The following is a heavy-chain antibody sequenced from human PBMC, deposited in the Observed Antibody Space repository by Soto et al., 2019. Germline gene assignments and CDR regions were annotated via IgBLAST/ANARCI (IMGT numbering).Heavy chain of an antibody. CDR2: ISYDGSDK. J-gene: IGHJ5*02. D-gene: IGHD3-10*01. V-gene: IGHV3-30*03. Sequence: QVQLVESGGGVVQPGRSLRLSCAASGFIFNNYGMHWVRQAPGKGLEWVAVISYDGSDKHYADSVKGRFTISRDNFKNTLDLKMNSLRAEDTAVYYCARPTMLRGVLGSWGQGPLVTISS. CDR3: ARPTMLRGVLGS. CDR1: GFIFNNYG.